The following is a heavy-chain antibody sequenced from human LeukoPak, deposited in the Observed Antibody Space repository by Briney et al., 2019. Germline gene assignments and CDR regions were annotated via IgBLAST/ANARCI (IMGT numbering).Heavy chain of an antibody. D-gene: IGHD2-2*01. CDR3: ARGDIVVVPAAILGQGYYFDY. CDR1: GGSFSGYY. Sequence: SSETLSLTCAVCGGSFSGYYWSWIRQPPGKGLEWIGEINHSGSTNYNPSLKSRVTISVDTSKNQFSLKLSSVTAADTAVYYCARGDIVVVPAAILGQGYYFDYWGQGTLVTVSS. V-gene: IGHV4-34*01. CDR2: INHSGST. J-gene: IGHJ4*02.